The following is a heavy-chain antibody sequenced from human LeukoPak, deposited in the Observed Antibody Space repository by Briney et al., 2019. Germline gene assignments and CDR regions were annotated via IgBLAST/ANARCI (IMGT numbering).Heavy chain of an antibody. D-gene: IGHD3-22*01. J-gene: IGHJ5*02. CDR3: ARDLGQYYDTSDNWFDP. CDR2: INQDRGEI. Sequence: HSGGSLRLSCAASGFTFSNYWMTWVRQAPGKGLEWVASINQDRGEIHYVDSVRGRFTISRDNAKNSLSLQMSSLTAEDTAVYYCARDLGQYYDTSDNWFDPWGQGTLVTVSS. CDR1: GFTFSNYW. V-gene: IGHV3-7*01.